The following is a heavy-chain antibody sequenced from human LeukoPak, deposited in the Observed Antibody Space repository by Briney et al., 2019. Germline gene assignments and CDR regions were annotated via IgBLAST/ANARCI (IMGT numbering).Heavy chain of an antibody. CDR3: ARATAEYSSSFSGRNNWFDP. CDR2: IIPILGIA. D-gene: IGHD6-6*01. CDR1: GGTFSSYA. V-gene: IGHV1-69*04. Sequence: GASVKVSCKASGGTFSSYAISWVRQAPGQGLEWMGRIIPILGIANYAQKFQGRVTITADKSTSTAYMELSSLRSEDTAVYYCARATAEYSSSFSGRNNWFDPWGQGTLVTVSS. J-gene: IGHJ5*02.